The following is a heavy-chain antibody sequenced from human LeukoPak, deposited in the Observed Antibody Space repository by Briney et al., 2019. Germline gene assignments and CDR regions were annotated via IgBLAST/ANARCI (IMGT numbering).Heavy chain of an antibody. CDR3: ARLKFYDSTGYSPGHYMDV. J-gene: IGHJ6*03. Sequence: PSETLSLTCTVSGGPIYSYYWSWIRQTAGKGLEWIGRLYPGVSTNYNPSLKGRVTMSVDTSKNQFALKLSAVTAADTAVYYCARLKFYDSTGYSPGHYMDVCGKGTTVTVSS. CDR1: GGPIYSYY. CDR2: LYPGVST. D-gene: IGHD3-22*01. V-gene: IGHV4-4*07.